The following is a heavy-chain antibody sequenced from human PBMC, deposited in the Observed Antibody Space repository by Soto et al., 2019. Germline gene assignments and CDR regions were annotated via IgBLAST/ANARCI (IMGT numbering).Heavy chain of an antibody. V-gene: IGHV4-59*12. CDR1: GGSMISYY. D-gene: IGHD2-15*01. Sequence: SETLSLTCTVSGGSMISYYWSWIRQPPGRGLEWIGFIYYAGSTKYNPSLNSRVTISVDTSKNQFSLTVTSVTAADTAVYYCAREVVSGGCSGGSCYPYYYYYGTDVWGQGTTVT. CDR3: AREVVSGGCSGGSCYPYYYYYGTDV. CDR2: IYYAGST. J-gene: IGHJ6*02.